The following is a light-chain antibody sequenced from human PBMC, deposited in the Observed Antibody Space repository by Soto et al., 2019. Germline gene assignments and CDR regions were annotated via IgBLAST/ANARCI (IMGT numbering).Light chain of an antibody. Sequence: EIVMTQSPATLSVSPGDSATLSCRASQSISDNVAWYQQKPGLAPGLLIYHTSTRATGVPARFSGSGSGTEFSLTISSLQSDDSAVYYCQRYDNWPLTFGGGTKVEIK. V-gene: IGKV3-15*01. CDR2: HTS. CDR1: QSISDN. J-gene: IGKJ4*01. CDR3: QRYDNWPLT.